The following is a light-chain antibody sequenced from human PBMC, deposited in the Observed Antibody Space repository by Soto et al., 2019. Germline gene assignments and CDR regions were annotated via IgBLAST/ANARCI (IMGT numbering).Light chain of an antibody. J-gene: IGLJ1*01. CDR2: DVT. CDR3: SSYTTSSSYV. V-gene: IGLV2-14*01. Sequence: QSALTQPASVSGSPGQSITNSCTGTSIDVGGYIYVSWYQQHPGKAPKLMIYDVTSRPSGVSYRFSGSKSGNTASLTISGLQAEDEADYYCSSYTTSSSYVFXTGTKVTVL. CDR1: SIDVGGYIY.